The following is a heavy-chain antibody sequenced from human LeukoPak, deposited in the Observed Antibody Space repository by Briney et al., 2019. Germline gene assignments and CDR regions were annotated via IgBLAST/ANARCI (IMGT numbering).Heavy chain of an antibody. Sequence: GGSLRLSCAASGFTFSSSAMSWVRQAPGKGLEWVSVIYSGGSTYYADSVKGRFTISRDNSKNTLYLQMNSLRAEDTAVYYCASSTGGGYDDAFDIWGQGTMVTVSS. V-gene: IGHV3-53*01. CDR1: GFTFSSSA. J-gene: IGHJ3*02. CDR3: ASSTGGGYDDAFDI. CDR2: IYSGGST. D-gene: IGHD5-12*01.